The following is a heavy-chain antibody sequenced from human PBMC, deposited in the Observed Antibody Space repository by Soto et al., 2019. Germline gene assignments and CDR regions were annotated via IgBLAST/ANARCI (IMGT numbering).Heavy chain of an antibody. Sequence: ASVKVSCKASGYTFTGHYIHWVRQAPEQGPEWMGEIGPESGATRYAQRFQGRVTMTRDTSITTGYMELNRLRSDDTAVYYCARSVGFGESYYFGLDVWGQGTTVTVSS. CDR3: ARSVGFGESYYFGLDV. J-gene: IGHJ6*02. V-gene: IGHV1-2*02. CDR2: IGPESGAT. CDR1: GYTFTGHY. D-gene: IGHD3-10*01.